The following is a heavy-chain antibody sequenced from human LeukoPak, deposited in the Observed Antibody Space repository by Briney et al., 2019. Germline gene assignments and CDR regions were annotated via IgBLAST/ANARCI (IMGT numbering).Heavy chain of an antibody. V-gene: IGHV1-2*02. CDR1: GYTFTGYY. D-gene: IGHD6-19*01. CDR3: ARLAAVPG. Sequence: ASVKVSCKASGYTFTGYYLHWVRQPPGQGFEWMGWIHPNSGDTNYAQKFQGRVTMTRDTSISTAYMELSSLRSDDTAVYYCARLAAVPGWGQGTLVTVSS. J-gene: IGHJ1*01. CDR2: IHPNSGDT.